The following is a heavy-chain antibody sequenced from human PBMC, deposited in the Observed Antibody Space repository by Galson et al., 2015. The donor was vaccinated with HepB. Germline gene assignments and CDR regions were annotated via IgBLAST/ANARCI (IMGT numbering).Heavy chain of an antibody. Sequence: SVKVSCKASGYTFTRYAMNWVRQAPGQGLECMGWINTNTGSPTYAQGFTGRFVFSLDTSVSTAYLQISSLKAEDTAVYYCARDGSGSHRYGMDVWGQGTTVTVSS. CDR2: INTNTGSP. D-gene: IGHD1-26*01. J-gene: IGHJ6*02. CDR1: GYTFTRYA. CDR3: ARDGSGSHRYGMDV. V-gene: IGHV7-4-1*02.